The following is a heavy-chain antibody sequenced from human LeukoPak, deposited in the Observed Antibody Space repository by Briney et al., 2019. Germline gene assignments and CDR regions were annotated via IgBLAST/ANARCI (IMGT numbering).Heavy chain of an antibody. Sequence: GGSLRLSCAASGFTFSSYGMHWVRQAPGKGLEWVAFIRYDESNQYYADSVKGRFTISRDNSKSTLHLQMNSLKVEDTAVYYCAKGYGGSHFDYWGQGALVGVSS. CDR2: IRYDESNQ. D-gene: IGHD4-23*01. CDR3: AKGYGGSHFDY. V-gene: IGHV3-30*02. CDR1: GFTFSSYG. J-gene: IGHJ4*02.